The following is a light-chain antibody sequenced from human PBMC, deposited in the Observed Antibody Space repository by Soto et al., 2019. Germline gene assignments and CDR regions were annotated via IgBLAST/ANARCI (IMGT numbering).Light chain of an antibody. CDR1: SSNIGSDY. CDR3: AAWHDSLNGVL. V-gene: IGLV1-44*01. CDR2: SNN. J-gene: IGLJ2*01. Sequence: QSVLTQPPSASGTPGQRVTISCSGSSSNIGSDYVSWYQQLPGTAPKLLIYSNNQRPSGVPDRFSGSKSGSSASLAISGLQSEDEADYYCAAWHDSLNGVLFGGGTKLTVL.